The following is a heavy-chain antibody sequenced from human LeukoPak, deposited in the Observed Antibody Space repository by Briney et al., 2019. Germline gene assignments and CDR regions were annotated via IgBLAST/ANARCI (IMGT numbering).Heavy chain of an antibody. D-gene: IGHD2-15*01. CDR2: IYYSGST. V-gene: IGHV4-59*01. CDR1: GGSISSYY. CDR3: ARDLVGHFDY. Sequence: PSETLSLTCTVSGGSISSYYWSWIRQPPGKGLEWIGYIYYSGSTNYNPSLKSRVTISVDTSKNQFSLKLSSVTAADTAVYYCARDLVGHFDYWGQGTLVTVSS. J-gene: IGHJ4*02.